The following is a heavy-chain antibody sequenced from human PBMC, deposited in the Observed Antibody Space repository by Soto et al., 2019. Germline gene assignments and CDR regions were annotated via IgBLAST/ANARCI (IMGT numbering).Heavy chain of an antibody. D-gene: IGHD3-10*01. J-gene: IGHJ4*02. CDR2: MNPNSGNT. CDR1: GYTFSNNN. Sequence: ASVKVSCKASGYTFSNNNINWVRQATGQGLEWMGWMNPNSGNTGYAQKFQGRVTMTRDAPISTAYMELRSLRSEDTAVYYCAREDYYGSGSYAYWGQGTRVTVSS. V-gene: IGHV1-8*02. CDR3: AREDYYGSGSYAY.